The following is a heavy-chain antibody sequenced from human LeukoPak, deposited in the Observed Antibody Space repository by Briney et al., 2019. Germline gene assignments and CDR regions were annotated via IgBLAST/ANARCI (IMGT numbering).Heavy chain of an antibody. CDR2: IYYTGSA. D-gene: IGHD3/OR15-3a*01. CDR1: GGSISSSSYS. CDR3: ARSSLDSDSEFYY. V-gene: IGHV4-39*01. J-gene: IGHJ4*02. Sequence: SETLSLTCTVSGGSISSSSYSWGWIRQPPGKGLEWIANIYYTGSAYYNPSLRSRVTISVDTSKNQFSLRPSSVTDTDMAFYYCARSSLDSDSEFYYWGEGTLVTVSS.